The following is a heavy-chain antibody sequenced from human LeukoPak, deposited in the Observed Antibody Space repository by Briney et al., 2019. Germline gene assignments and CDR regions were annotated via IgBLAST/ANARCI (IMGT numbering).Heavy chain of an antibody. CDR1: GFTFSDYY. D-gene: IGHD4-17*01. V-gene: IGHV3-11*04. J-gene: IGHJ6*02. CDR3: ARDFGDYAGYYYGMDV. Sequence: GVLRLSCAASGFTFSDYYMSWIRQAPGKGLEWVSYISSSGSTIYYADSVKGRFTISRDNAKNSLYLQMNSLRAEDTAVYYCARDFGDYAGYYYGMDVWGQGTTVTVSS. CDR2: ISSSGSTI.